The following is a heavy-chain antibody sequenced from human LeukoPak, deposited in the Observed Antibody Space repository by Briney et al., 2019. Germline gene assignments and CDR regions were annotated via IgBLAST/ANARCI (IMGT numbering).Heavy chain of an antibody. V-gene: IGHV4-59*01. CDR1: GGSISSYY. D-gene: IGHD3-22*01. Sequence: PSETLSLTCTVSGGSISSYYWSWIRQPPGKGLEWIGYIYYGGSTNYNPSLKSRVTISVDTSKNQFSLKLSSVTAADTAVYYCARGGYYYDSNWFDPWGQGTLVTVSS. CDR2: IYYGGST. CDR3: ARGGYYYDSNWFDP. J-gene: IGHJ5*02.